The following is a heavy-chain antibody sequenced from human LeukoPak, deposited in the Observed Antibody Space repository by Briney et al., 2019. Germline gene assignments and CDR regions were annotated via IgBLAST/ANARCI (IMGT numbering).Heavy chain of an antibody. J-gene: IGHJ4*02. CDR2: FDPEDGET. D-gene: IGHD6-13*01. Sequence: GKGLEWMGGFDPEDGETIYAQKCQGRVTMTEDTSTDTAYMELSSLRSEDTAVYYCATGPPYSSSWSYFDYWGQGTLVTVSS. V-gene: IGHV1-24*01. CDR3: ATGPPYSSSWSYFDY.